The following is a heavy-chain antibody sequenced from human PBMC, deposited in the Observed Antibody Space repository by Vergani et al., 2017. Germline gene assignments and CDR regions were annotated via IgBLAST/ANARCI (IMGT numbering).Heavy chain of an antibody. CDR2: ISWNSGSI. CDR3: ASGSSNP. J-gene: IGHJ5*02. Sequence: EVQLVESGGGLVQPGRSLRLSCAAAGFTFDDYAMHWVRQAPGKGLEWVSGISWNSGSIGYADPVKGRFTISRDNAKNSLHLQMNSLRAEDTAFYYCASGSSNPWGQGTLVTVSS. V-gene: IGHV3-9*01. D-gene: IGHD6-13*01. CDR1: GFTFDDYA.